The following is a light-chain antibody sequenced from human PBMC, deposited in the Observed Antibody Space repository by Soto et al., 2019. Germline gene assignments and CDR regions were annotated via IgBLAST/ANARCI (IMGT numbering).Light chain of an antibody. V-gene: IGKV4-1*01. J-gene: IGKJ1*01. Sequence: DIVMTQSPDSLAVSLGERATINCKSSKSVLKSSNDKNHLAWYQQKPGQPPRLLIFWASTRESGVPDRFSGGGSGTDFTLTISSLQAQDVAVYYCQQYYSPPAMFGQGTKVEI. CDR2: WAS. CDR3: QQYYSPPAM. CDR1: KSVLKSSNDKNH.